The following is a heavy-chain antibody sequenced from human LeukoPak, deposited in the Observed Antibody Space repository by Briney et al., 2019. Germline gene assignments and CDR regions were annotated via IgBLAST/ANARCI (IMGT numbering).Heavy chain of an antibody. D-gene: IGHD5-18*01. CDR2: IYYSGTT. J-gene: IGHJ3*02. CDR3: ASGHSYGYYAFDI. V-gene: IGHV4-59*08. Sequence: SETLSLTCSVSGGSINSYYWTWIRQPPGKRLEWIGYIYYSGTTSYNPSLKCRVTISVDTSKNQFSLKLTSVTAADSAVYYCASGHSYGYYAFDIWGQGTMVTVSS. CDR1: GGSINSYY.